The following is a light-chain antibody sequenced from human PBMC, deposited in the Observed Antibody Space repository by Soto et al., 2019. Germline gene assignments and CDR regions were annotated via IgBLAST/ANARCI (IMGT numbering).Light chain of an antibody. J-gene: IGKJ1*01. CDR3: QLGT. CDR1: QSVSSSY. CDR2: GAS. Sequence: IVLTQSPGTLSLSPGERSTLSCRASQSVSSSYLAWYQQKPGQAPRLLIYGASSRATGIPDRFSGSGSGTDFTLTISRLEPEDFAVYYCQLGTFGQGTKVDIK. V-gene: IGKV3-20*01.